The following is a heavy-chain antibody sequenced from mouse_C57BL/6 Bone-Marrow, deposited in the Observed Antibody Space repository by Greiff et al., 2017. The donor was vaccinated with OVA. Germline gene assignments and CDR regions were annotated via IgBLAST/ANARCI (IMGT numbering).Heavy chain of an antibody. CDR3: TGRKYDYDALLYYFDY. V-gene: IGHV6-3*01. CDR2: IRLKSDNYAT. Sequence: EVHLVESVGGLVQPGGSMKLSCVASGFTFSNYWMNWVRQSPEKGLEWVAQIRLKSDNYATHYAESVKGRFTISRDDSKSSVYLQMNNLRAEDTGIYYCTGRKYDYDALLYYFDYWGQGTTLTVSS. CDR1: GFTFSNYW. J-gene: IGHJ2*01. D-gene: IGHD2-4*01.